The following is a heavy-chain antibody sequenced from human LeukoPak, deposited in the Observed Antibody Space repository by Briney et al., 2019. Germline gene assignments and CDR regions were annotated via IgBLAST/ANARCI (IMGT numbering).Heavy chain of an antibody. D-gene: IGHD6-13*01. J-gene: IGHJ1*01. CDR1: GFTFSTYA. V-gene: IGHV3-30-3*01. CDR2: ISYDGSNK. Sequence: GRSLRLSCAVSGFTFSTYAMHWVRQAPGKGLDWVAVISYDGSNKYYADSVKGRFTISRDNSKNTLYLQMDSLRAEDTAVYYCARDPYTYSSSWYGYFQYWGQGTLVTVSS. CDR3: ARDPYTYSSSWYGYFQY.